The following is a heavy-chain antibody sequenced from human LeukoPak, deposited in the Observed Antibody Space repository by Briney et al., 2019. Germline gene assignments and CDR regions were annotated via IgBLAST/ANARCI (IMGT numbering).Heavy chain of an antibody. CDR3: ASYDSSGYSY. J-gene: IGHJ4*02. V-gene: IGHV3-21*01. D-gene: IGHD3-22*01. Sequence: GGSLRLSCAASGFTFSSYSMNWVRQAPGKGLEWVSSISSSSSYIYYADSVKGRFTISRDNAKNSLYLQMNSLRTEDTAVYYCASYDSSGYSYWGQGTLVTVSS. CDR2: ISSSSSYI. CDR1: GFTFSSYS.